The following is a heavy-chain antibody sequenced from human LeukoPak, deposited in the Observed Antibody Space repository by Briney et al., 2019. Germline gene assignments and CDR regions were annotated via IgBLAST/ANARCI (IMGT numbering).Heavy chain of an antibody. V-gene: IGHV4-4*02. Sequence: SGTLSLTCGVSGGSISGTNWWTWVRQPPGEGLEWIGEVHLSGRTNYNPSLESRVTMSVDMSENHISLKLTSVTAADTAVYYCAREGGPYRPLDYSGQGTLVTVSS. CDR1: GGSISGTNW. CDR2: VHLSGRT. CDR3: AREGGPYRPLDY. J-gene: IGHJ4*02.